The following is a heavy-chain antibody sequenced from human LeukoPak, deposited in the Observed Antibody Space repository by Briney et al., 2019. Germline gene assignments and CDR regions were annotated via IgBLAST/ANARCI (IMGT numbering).Heavy chain of an antibody. Sequence: ASVKVSCKASGYTFTDYYIHWVRQAPGQGLEWMAWMNPNSGGTSYAQKFQGRVTMTRDTSISTAYMELSRLRFDDTAVYYCAREREAFDIWGQGTMVTVSS. D-gene: IGHD5-24*01. CDR3: AREREAFDI. J-gene: IGHJ3*02. CDR2: MNPNSGGT. V-gene: IGHV1-2*02. CDR1: GYTFTDYY.